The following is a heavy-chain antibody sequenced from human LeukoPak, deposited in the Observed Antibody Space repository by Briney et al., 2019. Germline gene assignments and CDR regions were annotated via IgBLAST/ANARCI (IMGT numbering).Heavy chain of an antibody. D-gene: IGHD3-10*01. Sequence: GGSLRLSCAASGFTFSTYILHWLRQAPGKGLEWVSAISGSGGSTYYADSVKGRFTISRDNSKNTLYLQMNSLRAEDTAVYYCAKNYDYGDYWGQGTLVTVSS. CDR1: GFTFSTYI. J-gene: IGHJ4*02. CDR3: AKNYDYGDY. V-gene: IGHV3-23*01. CDR2: ISGSGGST.